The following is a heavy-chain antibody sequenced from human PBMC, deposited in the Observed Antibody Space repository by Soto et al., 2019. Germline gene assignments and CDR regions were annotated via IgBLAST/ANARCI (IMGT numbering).Heavy chain of an antibody. CDR1: GGSFSGYY. D-gene: IGHD7-27*01. Sequence: PSETLSLTCTVYGGSFSGYYWSWIRQPPGKGLEWIGEINRSGSTNYSPSLESRVTISGDTSKNQFSLNLNSVTAADTAVYYCARVRSTSLGSKGSYYYGMDVWGQGTTVTVSS. J-gene: IGHJ6*02. CDR2: INRSGST. V-gene: IGHV4-34*01. CDR3: ARVRSTSLGSKGSYYYGMDV.